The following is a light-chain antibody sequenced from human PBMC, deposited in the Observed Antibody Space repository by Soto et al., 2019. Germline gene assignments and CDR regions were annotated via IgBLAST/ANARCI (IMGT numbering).Light chain of an antibody. CDR3: QQYHRYST. Sequence: DIQRTQSPSTLSASVGDRVTITCRASQSINAWLAWYQPKPGKAPKLLIYDVSTLASGVPSRFSGSASGTEFTLTIRNLESEDFASDYCQQYHRYSTFGQGTKGDIK. J-gene: IGKJ1*01. V-gene: IGKV1-5*01. CDR1: QSINAW. CDR2: DVS.